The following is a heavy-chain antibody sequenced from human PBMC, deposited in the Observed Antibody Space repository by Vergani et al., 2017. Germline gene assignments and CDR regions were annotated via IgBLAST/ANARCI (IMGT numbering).Heavy chain of an antibody. V-gene: IGHV4-34*01. CDR1: GGSISSHY. J-gene: IGHJ5*02. Sequence: QVQLQESGPGLVKPSETLSLTCTVSGGSISSHYWSWIRQPPGKGLEWIGEINHSGSTNYNPSLKSRVTISVDTSKNKFSLKLSSVTAADTAVYYCARGVRGTIFGVVFAFRWFDPWGQGTLVTVSS. D-gene: IGHD3-3*01. CDR3: ARGVRGTIFGVVFAFRWFDP. CDR2: INHSGST.